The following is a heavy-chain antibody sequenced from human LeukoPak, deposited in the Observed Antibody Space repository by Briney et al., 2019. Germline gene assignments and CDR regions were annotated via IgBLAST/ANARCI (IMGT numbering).Heavy chain of an antibody. CDR1: QFTFNVPW. D-gene: IGHD1-1*01. CDR3: AIWTSGNY. CDR2: MDPTGSQK. V-gene: IGHV3-7*01. J-gene: IGHJ4*02. Sequence: PGGSLRLSCADSQFTFNVPWMNGVRPAPGKGLEGWANMDPTGSQKRYVDSVRGRFTISKDNPGASLYLDMHSLRAEDTAIYYCAIWTSGNYWGQGTLVTVSS.